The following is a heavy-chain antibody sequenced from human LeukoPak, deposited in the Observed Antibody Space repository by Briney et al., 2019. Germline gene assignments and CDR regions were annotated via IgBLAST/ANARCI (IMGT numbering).Heavy chain of an antibody. CDR3: ARDPGVYDSSGYYEFDY. J-gene: IGHJ4*02. V-gene: IGHV1-46*01. CDR2: INPSGSST. Sequence: ASVKVSCKASGYSFTSHYMRWVRQAPGQGLEWLGLINPSGSSTLYAQKFQGRVTMTRDTSTSTVYMELSSLRSEDTAVYYCARDPGVYDSSGYYEFDYWGQGTLVTVSS. D-gene: IGHD3-22*01. CDR1: GYSFTSHY.